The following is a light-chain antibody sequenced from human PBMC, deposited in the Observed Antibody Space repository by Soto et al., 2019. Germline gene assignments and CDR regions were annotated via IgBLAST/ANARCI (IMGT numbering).Light chain of an antibody. J-gene: IGKJ5*01. CDR2: GAS. V-gene: IGKV3-20*01. CDR1: QSVSSSY. Sequence: ILFSQSPGPLSFSPGERATLSCRGRQSVSSSYLAWYQQKPGQAPRLLIYGASSRATGIPDRFSGSGSGTDFTLTISRLEPQDFAVYYCQQYGSSPPITFGQGTRLEIK. CDR3: QQYGSSPPIT.